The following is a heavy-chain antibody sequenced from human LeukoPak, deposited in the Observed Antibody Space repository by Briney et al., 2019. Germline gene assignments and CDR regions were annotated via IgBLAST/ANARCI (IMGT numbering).Heavy chain of an antibody. CDR1: GFTFSSYA. CDR2: ISGSGGST. Sequence: GRSLRLSCAASGFTFSSYAMSWVRQAPGKGLEWVSAISGSGGSTYYADSVKGRFTISRDNSKNTLYLQMNSLRAEDTAVYYCAKGYSYGYSPYWGQGTLVTVSS. V-gene: IGHV3-23*01. D-gene: IGHD5-18*01. J-gene: IGHJ4*02. CDR3: AKGYSYGYSPY.